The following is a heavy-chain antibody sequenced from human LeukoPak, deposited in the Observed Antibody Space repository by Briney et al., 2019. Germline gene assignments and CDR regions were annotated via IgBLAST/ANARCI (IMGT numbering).Heavy chain of an antibody. J-gene: IGHJ4*02. Sequence: ASVTVSCKASGYTFSSYAMNWVRQAPGQGLEWMGWINTNTGNPTYAQGFTGRFLFSLDTSVSTAYLQISSLRSDDTAVYYCARGLGSCSGGSCYFDYWGQGTLVTVSS. V-gene: IGHV7-4-1*02. CDR2: INTNTGNP. CDR1: GYTFSSYA. D-gene: IGHD2-15*01. CDR3: ARGLGSCSGGSCYFDY.